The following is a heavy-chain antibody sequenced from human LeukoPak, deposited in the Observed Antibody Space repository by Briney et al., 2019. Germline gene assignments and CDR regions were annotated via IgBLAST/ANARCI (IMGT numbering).Heavy chain of an antibody. D-gene: IGHD1-14*01. CDR3: ACRQITYFDY. V-gene: IGHV3-30-3*01. Sequence: GGSLRLSCAASGFTFSSYAMHWVRQAPGKGLEWVAVISYDGSNKYYADSVKGRFTISRDNSKNTLYLQMNSLRAEDTAVYYCACRQITYFDYWGQGTLVTVSS. CDR2: ISYDGSNK. J-gene: IGHJ4*02. CDR1: GFTFSSYA.